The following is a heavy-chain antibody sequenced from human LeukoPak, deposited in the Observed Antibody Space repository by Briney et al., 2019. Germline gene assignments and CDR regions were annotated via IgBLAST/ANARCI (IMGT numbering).Heavy chain of an antibody. V-gene: IGHV3-23*01. D-gene: IGHD2-2*01. CDR2: ISGSGGST. J-gene: IGHJ4*02. Sequence: PGGSLRLSCAASGFTFSSYAMSWVRQAPGKGLEWVSAISGSGGSTYYADSVKGRFTISRDNSKNTLYLQMNSLRAEDTAVYYCAKDPLRTVGYCSSTSCHGSLHFDYWGQGTLVTVSS. CDR3: AKDPLRTVGYCSSTSCHGSLHFDY. CDR1: GFTFSSYA.